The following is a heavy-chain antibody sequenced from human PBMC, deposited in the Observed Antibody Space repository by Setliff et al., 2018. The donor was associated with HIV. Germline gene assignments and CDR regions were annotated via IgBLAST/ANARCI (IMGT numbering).Heavy chain of an antibody. CDR2: IYTNGRT. Sequence: SETLSLTCTVSGGSISSNSYYWSWIRQPAGKGLEWIGHIYTNGRTNYNPPLKIRVTISVDPSKNQFSLKLSYVTATDTAMEYCESANWIYLGYWFDPWGQGTLVPVSS. J-gene: IGHJ5*02. CDR1: GGSISSNSYY. D-gene: IGHD1-7*01. CDR3: ESANWIYLGYWFDP. V-gene: IGHV4-61*09.